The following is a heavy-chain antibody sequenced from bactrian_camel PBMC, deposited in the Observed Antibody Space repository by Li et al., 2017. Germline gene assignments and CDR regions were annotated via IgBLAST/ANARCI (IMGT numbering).Heavy chain of an antibody. CDR1: GNIASSYC. Sequence: VESGGGSVEAGGSLRLSCAASGNIASSYCMGWFRQAPGKEREGVASIYTGGGGYIGYVDSVKGRFTISQDNAKNTLYLQMNSLKPEDTAMYYCAAGGGNGASCYTGERSMDYWGQGTQVTVS. D-gene: IGHD2*01. J-gene: IGHJ4*01. CDR3: AAGGGNGASCYTGERSMDY. V-gene: IGHV3S54*01. CDR2: IYTGGGGYI.